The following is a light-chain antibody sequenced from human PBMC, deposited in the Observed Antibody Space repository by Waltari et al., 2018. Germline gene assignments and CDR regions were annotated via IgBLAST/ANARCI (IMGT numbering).Light chain of an antibody. V-gene: IGKV3-15*01. CDR2: GSS. J-gene: IGKJ1*01. Sequence: TQTPATLALSPGGRATLSCRASQNVTNALAWYQQKPGQAPRLLIYGSSTRATDIIDRVVGTESGTDFSLAISSLKYHDFVLYYCDFYKTWIGTFNEGTNLEI. CDR1: QNVTNA. CDR3: DFYKTWIGT.